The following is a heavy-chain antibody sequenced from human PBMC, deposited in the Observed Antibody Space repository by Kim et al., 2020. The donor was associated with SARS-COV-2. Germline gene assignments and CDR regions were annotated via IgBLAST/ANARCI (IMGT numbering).Heavy chain of an antibody. D-gene: IGHD2-15*01. CDR3: ARHRCSGGICYVSWYFDL. V-gene: IGHV5-51*01. CDR2: IYPGDSDT. Sequence: GESLKISCKGSGYSFTSYWIGWVRQMPGKGLEWMGIIYPGDSDTRYSPSFQGQVTISADKSISTAYLQWSSLKASDTAMYYCARHRCSGGICYVSWYFDLWCRGTLVTVPS. CDR1: GYSFTSYW. J-gene: IGHJ2*01.